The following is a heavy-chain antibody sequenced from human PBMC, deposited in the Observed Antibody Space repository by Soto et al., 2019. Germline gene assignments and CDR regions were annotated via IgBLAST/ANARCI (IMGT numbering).Heavy chain of an antibody. D-gene: IGHD2-15*01. CDR1: GFTFSSYS. CDR3: ARDAPRCSGGSCFDV. CDR2: INSGSSTI. Sequence: EVQLVESGGGLVQPGGSLRLSCAASGFTFSSYSMNWVRQAPGKGLEWVSYINSGSSTIYYADSVKGRFTISRDNAKNSLYLQMNSLRDEDTAVYYCARDAPRCSGGSCFDVWGQGTLVTVSS. V-gene: IGHV3-48*02. J-gene: IGHJ4*02.